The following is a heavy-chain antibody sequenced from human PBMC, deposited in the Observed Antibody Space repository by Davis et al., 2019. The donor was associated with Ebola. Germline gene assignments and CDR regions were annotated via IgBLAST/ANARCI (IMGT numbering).Heavy chain of an antibody. V-gene: IGHV3-30*02. CDR3: AKGDNSGWYGVDY. Sequence: PGGSLRLSCAASGFTFTSYWMSWVRQAPGNGLEWVAFIRFDGSEKYYADSVKGRFTISRENSKATLDLQMNSLRAEDTAVYYCAKGDNSGWYGVDYWGQGTLVTVSS. CDR1: GFTFTSYW. D-gene: IGHD6-19*01. CDR2: IRFDGSEK. J-gene: IGHJ4*02.